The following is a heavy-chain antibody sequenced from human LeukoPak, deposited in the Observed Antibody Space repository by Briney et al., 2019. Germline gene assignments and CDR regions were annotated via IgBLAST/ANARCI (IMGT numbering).Heavy chain of an antibody. Sequence: PSETLSLTCTVSGYSISNNFYWARIRQPAGKGLEWIGRIYTSGSTNYNPSLKSRVTISVDTSKSQFSLKLSSVTAADTAVYYCARATPQYCSSTSCYRDYYYYYMDVWGKGTTVTISS. CDR2: IYTSGST. CDR1: GYSISNNFY. CDR3: ARATPQYCSSTSCYRDYYYYYMDV. D-gene: IGHD2-2*01. V-gene: IGHV4-61*02. J-gene: IGHJ6*03.